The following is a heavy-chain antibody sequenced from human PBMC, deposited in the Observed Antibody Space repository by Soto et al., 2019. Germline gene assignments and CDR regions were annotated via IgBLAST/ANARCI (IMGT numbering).Heavy chain of an antibody. J-gene: IGHJ5*02. V-gene: IGHV4-31*03. CDR2: IYYSGST. Sequence: SETLSLTCTVSGGSISSGGYYWSWIRQHPGKGLEWIGYIYYSGSTYYNPSLKSRVTISVDTSKNQFSLKLSSVTAADTAVYYCARDLGLGYSYGYGSWFDPWGQGTLVTVSS. D-gene: IGHD5-18*01. CDR3: ARDLGLGYSYGYGSWFDP. CDR1: GGSISSGGYY.